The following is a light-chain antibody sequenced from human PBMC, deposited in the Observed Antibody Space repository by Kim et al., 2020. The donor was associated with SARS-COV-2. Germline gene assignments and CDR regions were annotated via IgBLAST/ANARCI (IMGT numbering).Light chain of an antibody. CDR2: GAS. CDR1: QSISSEF. Sequence: PGERATLPCRASQSISSEFLAWYQQISGQPPRLLIFGASNRAAGIPDRFSGGGSGTDFTLTITRLEPADSAVYYCQQYTTSPPAYTFGQGTKLEI. CDR3: QQYTTSPPAYT. J-gene: IGKJ2*01. V-gene: IGKV3-20*01.